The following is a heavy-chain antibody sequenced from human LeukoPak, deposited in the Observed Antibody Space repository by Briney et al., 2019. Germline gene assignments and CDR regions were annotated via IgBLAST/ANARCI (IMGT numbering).Heavy chain of an antibody. CDR2: IMPLFGTA. J-gene: IGHJ5*02. D-gene: IGHD4-17*01. CDR3: ARDVHGDYGSGWFDP. V-gene: IGHV1-69*05. CDR1: GGTFNNSA. Sequence: SVKVSCKTSGGTFNNSAIGWVRQAPGQGLEWLGGIMPLFGTAGYAQKFQGRVTITKDESTRTVYLELTSLTSDDTAVYYCARDVHGDYGSGWFDPWGQGTLVSVSS.